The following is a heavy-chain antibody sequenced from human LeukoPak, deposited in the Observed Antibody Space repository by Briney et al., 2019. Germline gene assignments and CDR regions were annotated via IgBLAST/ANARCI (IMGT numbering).Heavy chain of an antibody. Sequence: SGGSLRLSCAASGFPFSSYWMSWVRQAPGKGLEWVANIKQDGSEESYVDSVKGRFTISRDNAKNSLYLQMNSLRAEDTAVYYCAREAAAARYFDYWGQGTLVTVSS. CDR1: GFPFSSYW. CDR2: IKQDGSEE. V-gene: IGHV3-7*01. CDR3: AREAAAARYFDY. J-gene: IGHJ4*02. D-gene: IGHD6-13*01.